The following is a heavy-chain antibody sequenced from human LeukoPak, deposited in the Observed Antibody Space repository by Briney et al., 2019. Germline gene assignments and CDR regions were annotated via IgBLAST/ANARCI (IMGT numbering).Heavy chain of an antibody. D-gene: IGHD6-13*01. Sequence: GGSLRLSCAASGFTVSSNYMSWVRQAPGKGLEWVSVIYSGGSTYYADSVKGRFTTSRDNSKNTLYLQMNSLRAEDTAVYYCARDSIAAAGTGLDYWGQGTLVTVSS. V-gene: IGHV3-53*01. CDR3: ARDSIAAAGTGLDY. J-gene: IGHJ4*02. CDR2: IYSGGST. CDR1: GFTVSSNY.